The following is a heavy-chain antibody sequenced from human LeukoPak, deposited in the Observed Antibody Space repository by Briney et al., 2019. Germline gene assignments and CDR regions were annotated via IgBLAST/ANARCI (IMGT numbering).Heavy chain of an antibody. CDR3: ARDVPPGGGYYFDY. CDR2: IYTSGST. Sequence: SETLSLTCTVSGGSISSYYWSWVRQPAGKGLEWIGRIYTSGSTNYNPSLKSRVTMSVDTSKNQFSLKLSSVTAADTAVYYCARDVPPGGGYYFDYWGQGTLVTVSS. V-gene: IGHV4-4*07. D-gene: IGHD1-14*01. J-gene: IGHJ4*02. CDR1: GGSISSYY.